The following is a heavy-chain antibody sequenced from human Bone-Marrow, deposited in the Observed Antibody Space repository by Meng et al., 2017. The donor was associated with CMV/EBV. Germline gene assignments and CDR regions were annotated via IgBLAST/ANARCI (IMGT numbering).Heavy chain of an antibody. CDR3: ARGGPPLYYYGSGSYYYFDY. J-gene: IGHJ4*02. CDR2: IYSGGST. Sequence: SSNYMGWVRQAPGRGLEWVSVIYSGGSTYYADSVKGRFTISRDNSKNTLYLQMNSLRAEDTAVYYCARGGPPLYYYGSGSYYYFDYWGQGTLVTVSS. CDR1: SSNY. D-gene: IGHD3-10*01. V-gene: IGHV3-53*01.